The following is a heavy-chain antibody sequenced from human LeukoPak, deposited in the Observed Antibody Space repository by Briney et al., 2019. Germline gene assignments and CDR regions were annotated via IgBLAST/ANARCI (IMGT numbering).Heavy chain of an antibody. CDR2: ISSSGSTI. CDR1: GFTFSSYE. Sequence: GGSLRLSCAASGFTFSSYEMNWVRQAPGKGLEWVSYISSSGSTIYCADSVKGRFTISRDNAKNSLYLQMNSLRAEDTAVYYCAKDLQVYDILTGYSSSDSGAHWGQGTLVTVSS. CDR3: AKDLQVYDILTGYSSSDSGAH. D-gene: IGHD3-9*01. V-gene: IGHV3-48*03. J-gene: IGHJ4*02.